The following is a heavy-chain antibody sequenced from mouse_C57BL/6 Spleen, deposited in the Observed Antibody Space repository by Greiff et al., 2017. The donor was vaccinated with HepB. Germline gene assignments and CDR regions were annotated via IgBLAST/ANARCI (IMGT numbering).Heavy chain of an antibody. CDR1: GYTFTSYW. V-gene: IGHV1-55*01. CDR3: ARSGGGSRGYYAMDY. CDR2: IYPGSGST. J-gene: IGHJ4*01. D-gene: IGHD1-1*01. Sequence: VQLQQSGAELVKPGASVKMSCKASGYTFTSYWITWVKQRPGQGLEWIGDIYPGSGSTNYNEKFKSKATLTVDTSSSTAYMQLSSLTSEDSAVYYCARSGGGSRGYYAMDYWGQGTSVTVSS.